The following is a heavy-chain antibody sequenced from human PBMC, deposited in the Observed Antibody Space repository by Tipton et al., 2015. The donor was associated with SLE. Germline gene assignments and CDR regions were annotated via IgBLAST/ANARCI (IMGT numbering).Heavy chain of an antibody. D-gene: IGHD6-13*01. Sequence: TLSLTCTVSGGSISSSSYYWGWIRQPPGKGLEWIGSIYYSGSTYYNPSLKSRVTISVDTSKNQFSLKLKSVTAADSAVYYCARVVYSFSDAFDIWGQGTLVTVSS. J-gene: IGHJ3*02. CDR3: ARVVYSFSDAFDI. CDR1: GGSISSSSYY. CDR2: IYYSGST. V-gene: IGHV4-39*07.